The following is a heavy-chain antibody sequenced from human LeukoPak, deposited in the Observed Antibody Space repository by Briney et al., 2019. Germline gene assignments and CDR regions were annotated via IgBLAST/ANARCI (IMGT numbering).Heavy chain of an antibody. CDR3: ARGAYDYVWGSYRLPYFDY. Sequence: SETLSLTCTVSGGSISSGGYYWSWIRQPPGKGLEWIGYIYHSGSTYYNPSLKSRVTISVDRSKNQFSLKLSSVTAADTAVYYCARGAYDYVWGSYRLPYFDYWGQGTLVTVSS. D-gene: IGHD3-16*02. CDR2: IYHSGST. J-gene: IGHJ4*02. V-gene: IGHV4-30-2*01. CDR1: GGSISSGGYY.